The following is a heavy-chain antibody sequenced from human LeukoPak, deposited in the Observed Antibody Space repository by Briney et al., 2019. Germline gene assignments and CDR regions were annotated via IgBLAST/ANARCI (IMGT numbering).Heavy chain of an antibody. J-gene: IGHJ4*02. D-gene: IGHD4-17*01. CDR2: LYHSGST. Sequence: SETLSLTCTVSGYSISSGYYWGWIRQPPGKGLEWIGSLYHSGSTYYNPSLKSRVTMSVDTSKNHFSLKLSSVTAADTAVYYCSRDDYGDPFDYWGQGTLVTVSS. CDR1: GYSISSGYY. V-gene: IGHV4-38-2*02. CDR3: SRDDYGDPFDY.